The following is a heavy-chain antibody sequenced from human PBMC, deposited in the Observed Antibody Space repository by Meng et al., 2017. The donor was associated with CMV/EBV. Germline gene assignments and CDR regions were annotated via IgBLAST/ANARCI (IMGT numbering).Heavy chain of an antibody. CDR2: ISSSSSYI. D-gene: IGHD3-22*01. J-gene: IGHJ5*02. CDR1: GFTFSSYS. CDR3: ARDAKYYYDSSGYPSTGRGIDP. Sequence: GESLKISCAASGFTFSSYSMNWVRQAPGKGLEWVSSISSSSSYIYYADSVKGRFTISRDNAKNSLYLQMNSLRAEDTAVYYCARDAKYYYDSSGYPSTGRGIDPWGQGTLVTVSS. V-gene: IGHV3-21*01.